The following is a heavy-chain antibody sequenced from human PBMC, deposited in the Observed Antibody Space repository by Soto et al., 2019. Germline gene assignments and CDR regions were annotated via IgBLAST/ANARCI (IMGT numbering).Heavy chain of an antibody. Sequence: SETLSLTCTVSGGSISSYYWSWIRQPPGKGLEWIGYIYYSGSTNYNPSLKSRVTISVDTSQNQFSLKLSSVTAADTAVYYCARDVQESGPHDYYYYGMDVWGQGTTVTVSS. CDR1: GGSISSYY. D-gene: IGHD3-3*01. CDR2: IYYSGST. CDR3: ARDVQESGPHDYYYYGMDV. J-gene: IGHJ6*02. V-gene: IGHV4-59*01.